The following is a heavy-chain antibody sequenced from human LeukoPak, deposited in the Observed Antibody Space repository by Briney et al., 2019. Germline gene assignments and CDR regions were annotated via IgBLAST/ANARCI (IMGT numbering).Heavy chain of an antibody. Sequence: SETLSLTCAVYGGSFSGYYWSWIRQPPGKGLEWIGEINHSGSTNYNPSLKSRVTISVDTSKNQFSLRLSSVTAADTAVYYCASSTSRGGRGMDVWGQGTTVTVSS. V-gene: IGHV4-34*01. J-gene: IGHJ6*02. CDR3: ASSTSRGGRGMDV. D-gene: IGHD3-16*01. CDR2: INHSGST. CDR1: GGSFSGYY.